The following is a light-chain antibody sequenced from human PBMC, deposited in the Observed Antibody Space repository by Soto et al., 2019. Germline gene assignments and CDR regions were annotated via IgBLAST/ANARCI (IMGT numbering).Light chain of an antibody. Sequence: DIQMTQSPSTLSAAVGDRVIITCRASQTISRWLAWYQQKPGKAPKILIYKASSLESGVPSRFSGSGSGTEFTLTISSLQPDDFATYYCQQYSTYTPRTFGQGTKVDIK. CDR2: KAS. CDR3: QQYSTYTPRT. J-gene: IGKJ1*01. V-gene: IGKV1-5*03. CDR1: QTISRW.